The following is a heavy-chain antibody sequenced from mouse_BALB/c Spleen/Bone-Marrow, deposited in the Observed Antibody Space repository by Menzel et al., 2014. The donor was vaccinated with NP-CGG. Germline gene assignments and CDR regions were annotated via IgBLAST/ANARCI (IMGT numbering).Heavy chain of an antibody. D-gene: IGHD1-1*01. J-gene: IGHJ4*01. CDR1: RFAFSSYG. CDR2: INSNGGGT. CDR3: ARERYYGYAMDY. Sequence: EVKLVESGGGLVQPGGSLKLSCAASRFAFSSYGTSWVRQTPDKRLELVATINSNGGGTYYPDSVKGRFTISRDNAKNTLYLQMSSLKSEDTAMYYCARERYYGYAMDYWGQGTSVTVSS. V-gene: IGHV5-6-3*01.